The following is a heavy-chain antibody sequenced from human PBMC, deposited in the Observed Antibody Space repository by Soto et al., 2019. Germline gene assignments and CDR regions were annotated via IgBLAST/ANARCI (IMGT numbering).Heavy chain of an antibody. D-gene: IGHD2-2*02. J-gene: IGHJ5*02. V-gene: IGHV1-46*01. CDR2: INPSGGST. CDR3: ARGLGDIVVVPAAIGSGWFYP. Sequence: QVQLVQSGAEVKKPGASVKVSCKASGYTFTSYYMHWVRQAPGQGLEWMGIINPSGGSTSYAQKFQGRVTMTRDTSTSTVYMELSSLRSEDTAVYYCARGLGDIVVVPAAIGSGWFYPWGQGTLVTVSS. CDR1: GYTFTSYY.